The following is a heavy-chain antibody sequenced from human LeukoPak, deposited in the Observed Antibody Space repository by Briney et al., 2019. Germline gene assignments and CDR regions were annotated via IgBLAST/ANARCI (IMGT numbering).Heavy chain of an antibody. CDR2: ISYDGSNK. D-gene: IGHD5-18*01. CDR3: ARDRRIQLWCDY. J-gene: IGHJ4*02. V-gene: IGHV3-30*03. Sequence: SGGSLRLSCAASGFTFSKYGMHWLRQAPGKGLEWVAVISYDGSNKYYADSVKGRFTISRDNSKNTLYLQMNSLRAEDTAVYYCARDRRIQLWCDYWGQGTLVTVSS. CDR1: GFTFSKYG.